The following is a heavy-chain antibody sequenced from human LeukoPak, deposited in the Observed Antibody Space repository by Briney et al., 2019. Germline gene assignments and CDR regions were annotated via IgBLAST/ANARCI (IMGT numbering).Heavy chain of an antibody. D-gene: IGHD3-16*01. CDR1: GLTISDSW. Sequence: QSGGSLRLSCAASGLTISDSWIHWVRQVPGKGLMWVSRLASDENNRIYADSVKGRFTISRDNAKNTLFLQMNSLRVEDTGFYYCARDAGWGRLDSWGQGALVTVS. CDR2: LASDENNR. V-gene: IGHV3-74*01. J-gene: IGHJ4*02. CDR3: ARDAGWGRLDS.